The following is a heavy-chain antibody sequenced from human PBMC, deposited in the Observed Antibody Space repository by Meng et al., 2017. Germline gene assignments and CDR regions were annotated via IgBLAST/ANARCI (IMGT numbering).Heavy chain of an antibody. Sequence: VQVVQLWSAVKETRASVQVLCTPSVSHFTASYILWCRLAPGQGLDWKGRIDPNSGVTEYAQKFQGRVSVTGDTSISTAYMELSRLRSDDTAIYYCVRDEDISAAGKLFGDYWGQGTLVTVSS. J-gene: IGHJ4*02. V-gene: IGHV1-2*06. D-gene: IGHD6-13*01. CDR1: VSHFTASY. CDR3: VRDEDISAAGKLFGDY. CDR2: IDPNSGVT.